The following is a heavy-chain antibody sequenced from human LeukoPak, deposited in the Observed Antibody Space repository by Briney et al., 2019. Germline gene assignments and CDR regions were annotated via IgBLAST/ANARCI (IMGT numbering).Heavy chain of an antibody. D-gene: IGHD2-2*01. V-gene: IGHV4-61*08. Sequence: SETLSLTCTVSGGSISSGDYYWSWIRQPPGKGLEWIGYIYYSGSTNYNPSLKSRVTISVDTSKNQFSLKLSSVTAADTAVYYCARDCSSTSCLDYWGQGTLVTVSS. CDR1: GGSISSGDYY. J-gene: IGHJ4*02. CDR3: ARDCSSTSCLDY. CDR2: IYYSGST.